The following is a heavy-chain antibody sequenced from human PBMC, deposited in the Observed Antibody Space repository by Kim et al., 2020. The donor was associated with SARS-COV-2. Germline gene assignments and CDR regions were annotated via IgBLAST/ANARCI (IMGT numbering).Heavy chain of an antibody. V-gene: IGHV4-34*01. CDR2: INHSGST. CDR1: GGSFSGYY. D-gene: IGHD3-10*01. CDR3: ARGPGLITMVRGVITTMYYFDY. Sequence: SETLSLTCAVYGGSFSGYYWSWIRQPPGKGLEWIGEINHSGSTNYNPSLKSRVTISVDTSKNQFSLKLSSVTAADTAVYYCARGPGLITMVRGVITTMYYFDYWGQGTLVTVSS. J-gene: IGHJ4*02.